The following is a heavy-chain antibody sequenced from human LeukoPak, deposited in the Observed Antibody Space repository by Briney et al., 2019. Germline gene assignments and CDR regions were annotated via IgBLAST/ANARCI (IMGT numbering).Heavy chain of an antibody. CDR1: GYTFTSYG. D-gene: IGHD6-13*01. V-gene: IGHV1-18*01. Sequence: GASVKVSCKASGYTFTSYGISWVRQAPGQGLEWMRWISAYNGNTNYAQKLQGRVTMTTDTSTSTAYMELRSLRSDDTAVYYCARVSKGSSWYGVKGNSYYYYYMDVWGKGTTLTVSS. CDR3: ARVSKGSSWYGVKGNSYYYYYMDV. CDR2: ISAYNGNT. J-gene: IGHJ6*03.